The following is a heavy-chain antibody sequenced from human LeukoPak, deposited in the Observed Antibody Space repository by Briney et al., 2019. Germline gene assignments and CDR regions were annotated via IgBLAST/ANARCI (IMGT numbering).Heavy chain of an antibody. D-gene: IGHD4-17*01. V-gene: IGHV3-30-3*01. CDR1: GFTFSSYA. J-gene: IGHJ4*02. Sequence: GRSLRLSCAASGFTFSSYAMHWVRQAPGKGLEWVAVISYDGSNKYYADSVKGRFTISRDNSKNTLYLQMNSLRAEDTAVYYCARDHDYGDYVPFDYWGQGTLVTVSS. CDR2: ISYDGSNK. CDR3: ARDHDYGDYVPFDY.